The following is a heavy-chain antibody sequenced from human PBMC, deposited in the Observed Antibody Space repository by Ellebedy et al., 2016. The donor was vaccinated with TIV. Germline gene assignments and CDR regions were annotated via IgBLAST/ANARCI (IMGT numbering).Heavy chain of an antibody. CDR1: GFTFSSYA. V-gene: IGHV3-30-3*01. D-gene: IGHD6-13*01. CDR3: ARDTAAATNDAFDI. CDR2: ISYDGSNK. J-gene: IGHJ3*02. Sequence: GGSLRLSXAASGFTFSSYAMHWVRQAPGKGLEWVAVISYDGSNKYYADSVKGRFTISRDNSKNTLYLQMNSLRAEDTAVYYCARDTAAATNDAFDIWGQGTMVTVSS.